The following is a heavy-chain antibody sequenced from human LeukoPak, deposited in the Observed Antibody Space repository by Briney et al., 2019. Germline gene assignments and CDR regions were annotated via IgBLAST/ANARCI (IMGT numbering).Heavy chain of an antibody. CDR3: ARGGVAAAGTVWFDP. V-gene: IGHV1-2*04. Sequence: ASVKVSCKASGYTFTGYYMHWVRQAPGQGLEWMGWINPNSGGTNYAQKFQGWVTMTRDTSISTAYMELSRLRSDDTAVYYCARGGVAAAGTVWFDPWGQGTLVTVSS. J-gene: IGHJ5*02. CDR1: GYTFTGYY. D-gene: IGHD6-13*01. CDR2: INPNSGGT.